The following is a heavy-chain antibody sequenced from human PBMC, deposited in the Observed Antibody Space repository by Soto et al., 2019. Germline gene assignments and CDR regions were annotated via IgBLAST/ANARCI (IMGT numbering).Heavy chain of an antibody. D-gene: IGHD5-18*01. J-gene: IGHJ4*02. Sequence: PGGSLRLSCAASGFTFSTYWMSWVRHAPGKGPEFVANIKEDGGVKNYVDSVRGRFTISRDNSKNTLYLQMNSLRAEDTAVYYCARAPGGYSHGYFDYWGQGTLVTVSS. CDR1: GFTFSTYW. V-gene: IGHV3-7*05. CDR2: IKEDGGVK. CDR3: ARAPGGYSHGYFDY.